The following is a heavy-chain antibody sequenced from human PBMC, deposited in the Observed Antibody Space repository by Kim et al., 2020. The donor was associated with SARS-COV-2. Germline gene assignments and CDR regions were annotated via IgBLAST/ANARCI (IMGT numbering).Heavy chain of an antibody. CDR3: ARTIAGRPEAFDI. Sequence: QTRKKRVTLSVATSKNQFSLRLSSVTAADTAAYYCARTIAGRPEAFDIWGQGTMVTVSS. V-gene: IGHV4-39*01. J-gene: IGHJ3*02. D-gene: IGHD6-6*01.